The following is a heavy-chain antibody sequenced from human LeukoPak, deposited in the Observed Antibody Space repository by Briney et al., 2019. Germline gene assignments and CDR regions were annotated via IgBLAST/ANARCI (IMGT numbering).Heavy chain of an antibody. J-gene: IGHJ6*02. CDR2: INWSSGSI. CDR3: AKANFVPRDFPYAMDG. D-gene: IGHD2-21*02. CDR1: GFTFDDYG. V-gene: IGHV3-9*01. Sequence: GGSLRLSCAVSGFTFDDYGTHWVRQAPGKGLEWVSGINWSSGSIGYADSVKGRFTISRENAKKSLYLQMNSLRPEDTALYYCAKANFVPRDFPYAMDGWGQGTTVIVSS.